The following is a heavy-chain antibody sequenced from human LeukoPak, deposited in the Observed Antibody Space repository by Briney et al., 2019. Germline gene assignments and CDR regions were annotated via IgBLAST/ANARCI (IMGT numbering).Heavy chain of an antibody. V-gene: IGHV1-46*01. CDR1: GYTFTSYY. CDR3: ARESVITFGGVIVTPAVDY. D-gene: IGHD3-16*02. Sequence: ASVKVSCKASGYTFTSYYMHWVRQAPGQGLEWMGIINPSGGSTSYAQKLQGRVTMTTDTSTTTAYMELRSLTSDDTAIYYCARESVITFGGVIVTPAVDYWGQGTLVTVPS. J-gene: IGHJ4*02. CDR2: INPSGGST.